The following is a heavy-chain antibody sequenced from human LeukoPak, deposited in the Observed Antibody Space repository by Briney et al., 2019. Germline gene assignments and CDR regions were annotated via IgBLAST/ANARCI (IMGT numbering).Heavy chain of an antibody. V-gene: IGHV4-4*07. Sequence: SETLSLTCTVSGGSISSYYCSWIRQPAGKGLEWIGRIYTSGSTNYNPSLKSRVTMSVDTSTNQFSLKLSSVTAADTAVYYCARDEYYYGSGRLMDVWGQGTTVTVSS. CDR2: IYTSGST. CDR1: GGSISSYY. J-gene: IGHJ6*02. D-gene: IGHD3-10*01. CDR3: ARDEYYYGSGRLMDV.